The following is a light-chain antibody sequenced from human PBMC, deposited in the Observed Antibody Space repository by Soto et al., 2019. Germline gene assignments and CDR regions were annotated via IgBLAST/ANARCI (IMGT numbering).Light chain of an antibody. Sequence: DIVMTQSPLSLPVTPGEPASISCRSSQSLLHSNGYNYLDWYLQKPGQSPQLLIYLGSNRASGVPDRFSGSGSGTDFTLKISRVEAEDVGVYYCMQALLTPPWTFCQGTKVEIK. V-gene: IGKV2-28*01. CDR3: MQALLTPPWT. J-gene: IGKJ1*01. CDR2: LGS. CDR1: QSLLHSNGYNY.